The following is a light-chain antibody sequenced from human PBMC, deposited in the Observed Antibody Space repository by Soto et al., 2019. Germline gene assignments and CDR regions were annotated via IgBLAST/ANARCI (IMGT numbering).Light chain of an antibody. CDR3: CSYAGIFTWV. CDR1: SSDVGAYHY. J-gene: IGLJ3*02. CDR2: EVS. V-gene: IGLV2-8*01. Sequence: QSALTQPPSASGSPGQSVTISCTGTSSDVGAYHYVSWYQQHPGKAPTLIIYEVSQRPSGVPDRFSGSKSGNTASLTVSGLQADDEADYYCCSYAGIFTWVFGGGTKVTVL.